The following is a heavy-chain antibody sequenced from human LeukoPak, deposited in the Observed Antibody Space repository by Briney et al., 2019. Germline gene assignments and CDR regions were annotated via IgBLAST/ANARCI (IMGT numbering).Heavy chain of an antibody. V-gene: IGHV1-8*03. CDR1: GYTFTNSE. D-gene: IGHD6-13*01. CDR2: MNPNSGKT. CDR3: ATGIAAAGHPYYFDY. Sequence: ASVKVSCKASGYTFTNSEINWVRQAPGQGLEWMGWMNPNSGKTGYARKFQGRVTFTRNSSISTAYMDLSSLRSEDTAVYYCATGIAAAGHPYYFDYWGQGTLVTVSS. J-gene: IGHJ4*02.